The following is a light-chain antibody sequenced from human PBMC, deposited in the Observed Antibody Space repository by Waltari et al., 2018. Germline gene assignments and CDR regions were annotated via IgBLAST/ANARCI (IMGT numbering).Light chain of an antibody. J-gene: IGKJ4*01. CDR2: DAS. V-gene: IGKV1-12*01. Sequence: DIQMTQSPSSVSASIGDRVTITCRAGQGISNLLAWYQQKPGKAPRLLSYDASTLQSGVPSRFSGSGYGTDCSLTISSLQPDDFATYSCLHVNSFPITFGGGTKVEIK. CDR3: LHVNSFPIT. CDR1: QGISNL.